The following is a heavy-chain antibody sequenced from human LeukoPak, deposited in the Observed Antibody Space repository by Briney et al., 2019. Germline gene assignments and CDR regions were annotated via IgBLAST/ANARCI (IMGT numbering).Heavy chain of an antibody. CDR2: ISSSGSTI. J-gene: IGHJ5*02. CDR3: ARRRTDGYNYWFDP. Sequence: GGSLRLSCAASGFTFSDYCMSWIRQAPGKGLEWVSYISSSGSTIYYADSVKGRFTISRDSAKNSLYLQMNSLRAEDTAVYYCARRRTDGYNYWFDPWGQGTLVTVSS. D-gene: IGHD5-24*01. CDR1: GFTFSDYC. V-gene: IGHV3-11*01.